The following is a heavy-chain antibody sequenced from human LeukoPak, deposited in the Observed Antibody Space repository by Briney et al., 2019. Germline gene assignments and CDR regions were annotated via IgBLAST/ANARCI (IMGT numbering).Heavy chain of an antibody. CDR2: IYYSGST. V-gene: IGHV4-59*08. D-gene: IGHD5-18*01. CDR3: ARNEWIQGYYYGMDV. CDR1: GGSISSYY. J-gene: IGHJ6*02. Sequence: PSETLSLTCTVSGGSISSYYWSWIRQPPGKGLEWIGYIYYSGSTNYNPSLKSRVTISVDTSKNQFSLKLSSVTAADTAVYYCARNEWIQGYYYGMDVWGQGTTVTVSS.